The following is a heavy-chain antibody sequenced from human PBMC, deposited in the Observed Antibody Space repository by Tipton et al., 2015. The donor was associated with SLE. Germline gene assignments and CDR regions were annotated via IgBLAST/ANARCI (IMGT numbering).Heavy chain of an antibody. Sequence: TLCLTCAVSGYSISSGYYWGWIRQPPGKGLEGIGSIYHSGSTYYNPSLKSRVTISVDTSKNQFSLKLSSVTAADTAVYYCARGIAAAGAYYFDYWGQGTLVTVSS. CDR1: GYSISSGYY. J-gene: IGHJ4*02. CDR2: IYHSGST. D-gene: IGHD6-13*01. V-gene: IGHV4-38-2*01. CDR3: ARGIAAAGAYYFDY.